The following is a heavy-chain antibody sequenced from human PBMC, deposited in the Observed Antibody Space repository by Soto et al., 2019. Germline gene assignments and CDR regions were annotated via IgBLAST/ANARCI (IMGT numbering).Heavy chain of an antibody. V-gene: IGHV1-8*01. D-gene: IGHD2-2*01. Sequence: ASVKVSCKASGYTFTSYDVNWVRQATGQGLEWMGWMNPNSGNTGYAQKFQGRVTMTRNTSISTAYMELSSLRSEDTAVYYCARVPIVVVPAATDAFDIWGQGTMVTVSS. CDR2: MNPNSGNT. CDR3: ARVPIVVVPAATDAFDI. CDR1: GYTFTSYD. J-gene: IGHJ3*02.